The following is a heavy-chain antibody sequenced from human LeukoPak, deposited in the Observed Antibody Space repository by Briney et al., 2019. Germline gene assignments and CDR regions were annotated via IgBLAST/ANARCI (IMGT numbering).Heavy chain of an antibody. CDR1: GGSISSYY. J-gene: IGHJ6*02. V-gene: IGHV4-59*01. CDR2: IYYTGST. Sequence: SETLSLTCTVSGGSISSYYWSWLRQPPGKGLEWIGYIYYTGSTNYNPSLKSRVTISVDTSKNQFSLNLTSVTAADTAVYYCGGAPYYYYGMDVWGQGTTVTVSS. CDR3: GGAPYYYYGMDV.